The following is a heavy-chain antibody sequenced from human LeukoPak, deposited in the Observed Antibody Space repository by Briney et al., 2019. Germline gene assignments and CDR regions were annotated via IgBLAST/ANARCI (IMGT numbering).Heavy chain of an antibody. CDR3: ARGLYGDYGPSWYFDL. V-gene: IGHV1-69*05. D-gene: IGHD4-17*01. CDR1: GGTFSSYA. CDR2: IIPIFGTA. Sequence: SVKVSCKXSGGTFSSYAISWVRQAPGQGLEWMGMIIPIFGTANYAQKFQGRVTITTDESTSTAYMELSSLRSEDTAVYYCARGLYGDYGPSWYFDLWGRGTLVTVSS. J-gene: IGHJ2*01.